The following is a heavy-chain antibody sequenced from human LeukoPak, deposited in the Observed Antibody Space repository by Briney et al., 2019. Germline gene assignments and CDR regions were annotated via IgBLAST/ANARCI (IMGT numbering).Heavy chain of an antibody. CDR1: GFTLSSYS. V-gene: IGHV3-48*04. CDR3: ASWEASTNY. J-gene: IGHJ4*02. Sequence: PGGSLRLSCAASGFTLSSYSMNWVRQAPGKGLEWVSGISWSSGSIGYADSVKGRFTISRDNAKNSLYLQMNSLRAEDTAVYYCASWEASTNYWGQGTLVTVSS. D-gene: IGHD1-26*01. CDR2: ISWSSGSI.